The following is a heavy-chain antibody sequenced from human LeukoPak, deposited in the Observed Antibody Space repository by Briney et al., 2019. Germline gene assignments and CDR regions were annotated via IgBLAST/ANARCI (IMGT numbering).Heavy chain of an antibody. CDR2: INLADSDT. Sequence: GESLKISCKGSGYPFSNYWIGCVRQMPGEGVECMVGINLADSDTRYSPSFKGQVTITADRSISTAYLHWSSLTASDTAMYYCANYNSGYTDYWGQGTLVTVSS. D-gene: IGHD3-22*01. J-gene: IGHJ4*02. CDR1: GYPFSNYW. CDR3: ANYNSGYTDY. V-gene: IGHV5-51*01.